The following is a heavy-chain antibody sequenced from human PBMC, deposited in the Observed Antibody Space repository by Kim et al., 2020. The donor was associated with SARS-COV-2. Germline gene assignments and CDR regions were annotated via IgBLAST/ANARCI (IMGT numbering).Heavy chain of an antibody. D-gene: IGHD1-26*01. CDR3: ARGSSGGSYFHFDY. V-gene: IGHV4-34*01. J-gene: IGHJ4*02. Sequence: NPSLKSRVTISVDTSKNQFSLKLSSVTAADTAVYYCARGSSGGSYFHFDYWGQGTLVTVSS.